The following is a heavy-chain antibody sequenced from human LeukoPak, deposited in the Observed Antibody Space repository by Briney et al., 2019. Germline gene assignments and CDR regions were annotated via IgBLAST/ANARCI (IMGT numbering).Heavy chain of an antibody. V-gene: IGHV1-69*01. Sequence: SVKVSCKASGGTFSSYAISWVRQAPGQGLEWMGGIIPIFGTANYAQKFQGRVTITADESTSTAYMELSSLRSEDTAVYYCARGNIVVVPAALQYYYMDVWGKGTTVTVSS. CDR1: GGTFSSYA. J-gene: IGHJ6*03. CDR3: ARGNIVVVPAALQYYYMDV. D-gene: IGHD2-2*01. CDR2: IIPIFGTA.